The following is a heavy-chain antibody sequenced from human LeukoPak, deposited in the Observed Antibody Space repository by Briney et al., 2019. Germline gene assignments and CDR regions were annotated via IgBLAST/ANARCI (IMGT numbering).Heavy chain of an antibody. J-gene: IGHJ6*02. CDR3: APGSDYYYYYGMDV. CDR1: GGTFSSYA. Sequence: SVKVSCKASGGTFSSYAISWVRQAPGQGLEWMGRIIPILGIANYAQEFQGRVTITADKSTSTAYMELSSLRSEDTAVYYCAPGSDYYYYYGMDVWGQGTTVTVSS. D-gene: IGHD3-10*01. V-gene: IGHV1-69*04. CDR2: IIPILGIA.